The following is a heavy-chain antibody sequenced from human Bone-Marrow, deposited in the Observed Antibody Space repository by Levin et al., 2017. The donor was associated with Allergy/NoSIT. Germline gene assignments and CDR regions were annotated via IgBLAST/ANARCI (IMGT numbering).Heavy chain of an antibody. V-gene: IGHV3-7*03. CDR1: GFTFSSYW. D-gene: IGHD2-15*01. CDR2: IKQDGSEK. Sequence: PGGSLRLSCAASGFTFSSYWMSWVRQAPGKGLEWVANIKQDGSEKYYVDSVKGRFTISRDNAKNSLYLQMNSLRAEDTAVYYCIRELGYCSGGSCSWGGYWGQGTLVTVSS. CDR3: IRELGYCSGGSCSWGGY. J-gene: IGHJ4*02.